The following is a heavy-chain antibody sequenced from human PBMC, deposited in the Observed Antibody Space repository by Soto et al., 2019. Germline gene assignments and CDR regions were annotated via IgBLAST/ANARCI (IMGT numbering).Heavy chain of an antibody. Sequence: PSETLSLTCTVSGGSISSGGYYWSWIRQHPGKGLEWIGYIYYSGSTYYNPSLKSRVTISVDTSKSQFSLKLSSVTAADTAVYYCARVSRDSSGYYYVYWGQGTLVTVSS. J-gene: IGHJ4*02. CDR1: GGSISSGGYY. D-gene: IGHD3-22*01. CDR2: IYYSGST. V-gene: IGHV4-31*03. CDR3: ARVSRDSSGYYYVY.